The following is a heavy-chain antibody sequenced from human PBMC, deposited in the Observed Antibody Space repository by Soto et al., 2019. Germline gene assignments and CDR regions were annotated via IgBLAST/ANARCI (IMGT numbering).Heavy chain of an antibody. J-gene: IGHJ6*02. V-gene: IGHV4-34*01. D-gene: IGHD2-15*01. CDR1: GGSFSGYY. Sequence: PSETLSLTCAVYGGSFSGYYWSWIRQPPGKGLEWIGEINHSGSTNYNPSLKSRVTISVDTSKNQFSLKLSSVTAADTAVYYCGRVRRAATRGVYYYYGMDVWGQGTTVTVSS. CDR3: GRVRRAATRGVYYYYGMDV. CDR2: INHSGST.